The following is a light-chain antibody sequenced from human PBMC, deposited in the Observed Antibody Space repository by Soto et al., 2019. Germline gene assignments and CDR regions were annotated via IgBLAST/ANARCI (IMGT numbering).Light chain of an antibody. J-gene: IGKJ1*01. Sequence: ELLMTQFPDTVSVTPWETVTLSCLASQSVRTNLACYQQRPGQAPRLLIYGASSRATVIPDRFSGSGSGTDFTLTISRLEPGDFAVYYCQQYGSSPETFGQGTKVDIK. CDR3: QQYGSSPET. CDR1: QSVRTN. V-gene: IGKV3-20*01. CDR2: GAS.